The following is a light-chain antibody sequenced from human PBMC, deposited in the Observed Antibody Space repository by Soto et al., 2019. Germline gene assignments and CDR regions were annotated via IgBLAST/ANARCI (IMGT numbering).Light chain of an antibody. CDR3: QSYDSSLSNV. Sequence: QSVLTQPPSVSGAPGQRVTIPCTGSSSNIGAGYDVHWYQQLPGTAPKLLIYGNSNRPSGVPDRFSGSKSGTSASLAITGLQAEDEADYYCQSYDSSLSNVFGTGTKLTVL. V-gene: IGLV1-40*01. CDR1: SSNIGAGYD. J-gene: IGLJ1*01. CDR2: GNS.